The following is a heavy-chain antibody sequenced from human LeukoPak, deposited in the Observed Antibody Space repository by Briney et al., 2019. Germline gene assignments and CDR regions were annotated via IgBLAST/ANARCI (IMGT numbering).Heavy chain of an antibody. D-gene: IGHD6-13*01. CDR1: GGSINSYY. V-gene: IGHV4-38-2*02. J-gene: IGHJ1*01. Sequence: SETLSLTCTVSGGSINSYYWGWIRQPPGKGLEWIGNIHHSGSTYYNPSLKSRVTISVDTSKNQLSLKLSSVTAADTAVYYCARVAAGIGFFQHWGQGTLVTVSS. CDR3: ARVAAGIGFFQH. CDR2: IHHSGST.